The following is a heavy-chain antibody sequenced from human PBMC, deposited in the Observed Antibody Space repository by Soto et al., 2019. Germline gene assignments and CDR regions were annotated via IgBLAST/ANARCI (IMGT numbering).Heavy chain of an antibody. V-gene: IGHV4-59*01. J-gene: IGHJ3*02. CDR2: IYYSGST. D-gene: IGHD2-21*02. CDR1: GGSISSYY. CDR3: ARLGDWNDAFDI. Sequence: SETLSLTYTVSGGSISSYYWSWIRQPPGKGLEWIGYIYYSGSTNYNPSLKSRVTISVDTSKNQFSLKLSSVTAADTAVYYCARLGDWNDAFDIWGQGTMVTVSS.